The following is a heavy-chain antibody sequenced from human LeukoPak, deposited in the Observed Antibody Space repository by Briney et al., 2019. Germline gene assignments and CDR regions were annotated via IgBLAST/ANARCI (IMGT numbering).Heavy chain of an antibody. D-gene: IGHD4-17*01. V-gene: IGHV3-7*01. Sequence: PGGSLRLSCVVSGFSFNTYWMTWVRQAPGKGLEWVANIKQDGSEKYYVDSVKGRFTISRDNAKNSLYLQMNSLRAEDTAVYYCARRPYGVLDYWGQGTLVTVSS. CDR2: IKQDGSEK. J-gene: IGHJ4*02. CDR3: ARRPYGVLDY. CDR1: GFSFNTYW.